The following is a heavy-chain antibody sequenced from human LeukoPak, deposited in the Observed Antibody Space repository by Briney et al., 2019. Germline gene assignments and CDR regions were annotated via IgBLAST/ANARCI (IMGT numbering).Heavy chain of an antibody. CDR2: INKDGSEQ. CDR3: AKEVDAVVTDFDY. D-gene: IGHD3-16*02. J-gene: IGHJ4*02. CDR1: GFILSSYP. Sequence: GGSLRLSCVASGFILSSYPMHWVRQAPGKGLEWVANINKDGSEQYYVDSMKGRFTISRDNAKNSLYLQMNSLRAEDTAVYYCAKEVDAVVTDFDYWGQGTLVTVSS. V-gene: IGHV3-7*01.